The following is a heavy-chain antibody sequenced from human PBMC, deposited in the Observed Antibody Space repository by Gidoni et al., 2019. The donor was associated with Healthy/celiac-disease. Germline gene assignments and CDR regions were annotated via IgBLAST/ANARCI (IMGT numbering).Heavy chain of an antibody. J-gene: IGHJ5*02. CDR2: IYTSGST. CDR3: ARDGACGGDCSFNWFDP. CDR1: GGSISSGSYY. V-gene: IGHV4-61*02. D-gene: IGHD2-21*02. Sequence: QVQLQESGPGLVKPSQTLSLTCTVSGGSISSGSYYWSWIRQPAGKGLEWIGRIYTSGSTNYNPSLKSRVTISVDTSKNQFSLKLSSVTAADTAVYYCARDGACGGDCSFNWFDPWGQGTLVTVSS.